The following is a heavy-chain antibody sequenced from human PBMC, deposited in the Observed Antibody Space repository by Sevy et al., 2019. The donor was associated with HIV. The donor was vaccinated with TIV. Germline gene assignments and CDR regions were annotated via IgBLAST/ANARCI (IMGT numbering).Heavy chain of an antibody. CDR1: GFTFRSYE. J-gene: IGHJ4*01. Sequence: GGSLRLSCAASGFTFRSYEFNWVRQAPGKGLQWISHISTGGAGGATIFYADSVKGRFTISRDNAKNSVFLQMNSLRAEDTAVYFCATGRRDDYNFYFAYWGHGTLVTVSS. CDR2: ISTGGAGGATI. D-gene: IGHD4-4*01. CDR3: ATGRRDDYNFYFAY. V-gene: IGHV3-48*03.